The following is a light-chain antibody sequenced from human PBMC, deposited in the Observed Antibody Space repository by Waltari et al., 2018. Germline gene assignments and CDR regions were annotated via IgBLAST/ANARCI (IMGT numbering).Light chain of an antibody. Sequence: QSALTQPASVSGSPGQSITISCSGTTSAVAASDSVSWYQHHPGEAPQVIIYDVTTRPSGVSDRFSASKSANRAFLTISGLQPDDEGDYYCSSQTLDGVVLFGGGTKLTVL. CDR2: DVT. J-gene: IGLJ2*01. CDR3: SSQTLDGVVL. CDR1: TSAVAASDS. V-gene: IGLV2-14*03.